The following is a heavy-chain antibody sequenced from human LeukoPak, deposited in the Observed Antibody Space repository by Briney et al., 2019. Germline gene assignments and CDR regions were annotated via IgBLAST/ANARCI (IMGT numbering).Heavy chain of an antibody. CDR1: GYTITGYY. Sequence: GASVTVSCTASGYTITGYYMHWVRQAPGQGLEWMGWINPDSGDTKYAQKFQGRVTMTRDTSISTAYMEVSRLRFDDTAMYYCAREVGYLLGEYRLGFWGPGTLVTVSS. D-gene: IGHD3-10*01. CDR3: AREVGYLLGEYRLGF. V-gene: IGHV1-2*02. CDR2: INPDSGDT. J-gene: IGHJ4*02.